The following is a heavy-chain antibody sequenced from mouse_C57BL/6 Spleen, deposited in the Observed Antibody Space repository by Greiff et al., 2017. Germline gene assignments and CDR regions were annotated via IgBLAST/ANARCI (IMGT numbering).Heavy chain of an antibody. V-gene: IGHV5-16*01. J-gene: IGHJ4*01. CDR1: GLTFSDSY. D-gene: IGHD2-5*01. Sequence: EVHLVESEGGLVQPGSSMKLSCTASGLTFSDSYMAWVRQVPEKGLEWVANINYDDSSHYNLESLRSRFIISRDNAKNILYLQMSSLKSEDTATYYFAREDSNYDSVDYWGQGASVTVSS. CDR2: INYDDSSH. CDR3: AREDSNYDSVDY.